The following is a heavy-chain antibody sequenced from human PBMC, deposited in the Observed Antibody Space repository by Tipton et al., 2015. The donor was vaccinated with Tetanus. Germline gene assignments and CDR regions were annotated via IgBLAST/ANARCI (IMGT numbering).Heavy chain of an antibody. CDR2: INPNSGGT. Sequence: QVQLVQSGAEVKKPGASVKVSCKTAGYSFTGYYIHWVRQAPGQGLEWMGWINPNSGGTNYAQKFQGRVTMTRDTSISTVYMELSRLKSDDTAVYFCARSGRAGSSYYYGMDVWGRGTTVTVSS. CDR3: ARSGRAGSSYYYGMDV. J-gene: IGHJ6*02. D-gene: IGHD6-25*01. CDR1: GYSFTGYY. V-gene: IGHV1-2*02.